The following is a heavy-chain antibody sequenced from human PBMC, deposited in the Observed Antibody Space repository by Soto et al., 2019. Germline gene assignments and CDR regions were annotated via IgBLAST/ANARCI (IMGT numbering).Heavy chain of an antibody. Sequence: NPSETLSLTCAVYGGSFSGYYWSWIRQPPGKGLEWIGEINHSGSTNYNPSLKSRVTISVDTSKNQFSLKLSSVTAADTAVYFCARDRLGGYKFDLWGQGTLVTVSS. D-gene: IGHD5-12*01. V-gene: IGHV4-34*01. CDR3: ARDRLGGYKFDL. CDR2: INHSGST. J-gene: IGHJ4*02. CDR1: GGSFSGYY.